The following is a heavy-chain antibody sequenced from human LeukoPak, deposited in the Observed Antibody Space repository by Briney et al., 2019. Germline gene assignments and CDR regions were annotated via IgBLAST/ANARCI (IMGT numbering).Heavy chain of an antibody. CDR1: GFTFSSYG. CDR3: AKDGAYSGDYYYYMDV. Sequence: GRSLRLSCAASGFTFSSYGMHWVRQAPGKGLEWVAVIWYDGSNKYYADSVKGRFTISRDNSKNTLYLQMNSLRAEDTAVYYCAKDGAYSGDYYYYMDVWGKGTTVTVSS. D-gene: IGHD5-18*01. V-gene: IGHV3-33*06. CDR2: IWYDGSNK. J-gene: IGHJ6*03.